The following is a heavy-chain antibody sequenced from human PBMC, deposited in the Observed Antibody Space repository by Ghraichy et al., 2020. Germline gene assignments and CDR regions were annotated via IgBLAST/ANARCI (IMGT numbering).Heavy chain of an antibody. V-gene: IGHV4-39*01. Sequence: SETLSLTCTVSGDSISSGSFFWGWIRQPPGKGLDWIGSVIYSGSTYYNPSLKSRVTISVDTSKNQFSLKLSSVTAAETAVYWCARQPAATMREFAFDYWGQGTLVTVSS. D-gene: IGHD2-15*01. J-gene: IGHJ4*02. CDR1: GDSISSGSFF. CDR2: VIYSGST. CDR3: ARQPAATMREFAFDY.